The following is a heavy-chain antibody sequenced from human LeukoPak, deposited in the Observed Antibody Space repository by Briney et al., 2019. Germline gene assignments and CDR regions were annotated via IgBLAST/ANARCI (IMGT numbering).Heavy chain of an antibody. CDR3: ARDGELSGWHIGNWFDP. J-gene: IGHJ5*02. CDR1: GFTFSRYW. Sequence: GGSLRLSCAASGFTFSRYWMYWVRRAPGRGLVWVSHTNSDGSSTGYADSVKGRFTISRDNSKNTLYLQMNSLRAEDTAVYYCARDGELSGWHIGNWFDPWGQGTLVTVSS. V-gene: IGHV3-74*01. D-gene: IGHD6-19*01. CDR2: TNSDGSST.